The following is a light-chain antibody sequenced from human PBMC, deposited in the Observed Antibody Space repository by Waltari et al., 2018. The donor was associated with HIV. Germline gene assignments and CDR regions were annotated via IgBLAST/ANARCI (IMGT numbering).Light chain of an antibody. CDR1: QSVLYSSNNKNY. Sequence: DIVMTQSPDSLAVSLGERATINCKSSQSVLYSSNNKNYLAWYQQKPGQPPELLIYWASTRVSGVPYRFSGSGSGTDFTLTISSLQAEDVAVYYCQQYYSNPLTFGGGTKVEIK. CDR2: WAS. CDR3: QQYYSNPLT. V-gene: IGKV4-1*01. J-gene: IGKJ4*01.